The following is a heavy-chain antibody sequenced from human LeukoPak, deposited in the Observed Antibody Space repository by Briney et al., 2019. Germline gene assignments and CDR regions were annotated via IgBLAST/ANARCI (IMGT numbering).Heavy chain of an antibody. CDR1: GFTFSSYG. D-gene: IGHD3-10*01. J-gene: IGHJ4*02. V-gene: IGHV3-30*18. CDR2: ISYDGSNK. CDR3: AKELVWFGELLGYFDY. Sequence: GGSLRLSCAASGFTFSSYGMHWVRQAPGKGLEWVAVISYDGSNKYYADSVKGRFTISRDNSKNTLYLQMYSLRAEDTAVYYCAKELVWFGELLGYFDYWGQGTLVTVSS.